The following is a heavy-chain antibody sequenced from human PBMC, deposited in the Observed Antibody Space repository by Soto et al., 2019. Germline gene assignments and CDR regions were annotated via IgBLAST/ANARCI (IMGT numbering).Heavy chain of an antibody. CDR2: ISYDGNKE. CDR1: GFIFGTSG. J-gene: IGHJ6*02. Sequence: QVQLVKSGGGVVQPGRSLRLSCSASGFIFGTSGMDWVRQAPGKGLEWVALISYDGNKEFYADSVNGRGTISRHNSRNIMYLHMNSIDPEETAMAYCANATASSVDYYYFYGLDVWGPGATVSVAS. D-gene: IGHD6-6*01. CDR3: ANATASSVDYYYFYGLDV. V-gene: IGHV3-30*18.